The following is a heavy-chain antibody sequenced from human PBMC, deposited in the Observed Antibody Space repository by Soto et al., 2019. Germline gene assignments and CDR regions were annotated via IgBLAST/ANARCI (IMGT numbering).Heavy chain of an antibody. J-gene: IGHJ4*02. V-gene: IGHV4-34*01. Sequence: PSETLSLTCAVYGGSFSGYYWSWIRQPPGKGLEWIGEINHSGSTNYNPSLKSRVTISVDTSKNQFSLKLSSVTAADTAVYYCARHDGSGSYPIDYWGQGTLVTVSS. D-gene: IGHD3-10*01. CDR3: ARHDGSGSYPIDY. CDR2: INHSGST. CDR1: GGSFSGYY.